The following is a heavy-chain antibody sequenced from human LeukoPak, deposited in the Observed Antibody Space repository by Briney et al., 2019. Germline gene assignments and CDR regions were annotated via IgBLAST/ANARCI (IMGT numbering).Heavy chain of an antibody. CDR3: GREETFGAVYD. J-gene: IGHJ1*01. Sequence: SETLSLTCGLSGGSISRGDSYWSWIRQHPGEGLEWIGSIYYSGNSYYNPSLKSRATISIDTSKNHFSLKLSSVTAADTAVYYCGREETFGAVYDWGQGTLVTVSS. CDR2: IYYSGNS. CDR1: GGSISRGDSY. V-gene: IGHV4-31*11. D-gene: IGHD3-16*01.